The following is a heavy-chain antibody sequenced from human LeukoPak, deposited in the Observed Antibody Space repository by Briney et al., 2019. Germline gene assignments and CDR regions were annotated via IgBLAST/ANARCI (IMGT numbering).Heavy chain of an antibody. CDR1: GDSLSSYY. J-gene: IGHJ4*02. V-gene: IGHV4-59*12. CDR2: IFYSGST. CDR3: AREPSFYYDSSGYDY. D-gene: IGHD3-22*01. Sequence: SETLSLTCTVSGDSLSSYYWTWIRQPPGKALEWIGYIFYSGSTNYNPSLESRVTISLDTSKNQFSLKLSSVAAADTAVYYCAREPSFYYDSSGYDYWGQGTLVTVSS.